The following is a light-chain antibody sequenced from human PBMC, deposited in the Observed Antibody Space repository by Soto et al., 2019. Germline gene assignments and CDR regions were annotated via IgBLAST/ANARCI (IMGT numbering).Light chain of an antibody. J-gene: IGLJ1*01. V-gene: IGLV2-8*01. CDR2: EVT. CDR3: SSYAGSNVHYV. Sequence: QSALTQPPSASGSPGQSVTISCTGTSSDIGGYNYVSWYQQHPGKAPKLMIYEVTKRPSGVPDRFSGSKSGNTASLTVSGLQAEDGADYYCSSYAGSNVHYVFGTGTKLTVL. CDR1: SSDIGGYNY.